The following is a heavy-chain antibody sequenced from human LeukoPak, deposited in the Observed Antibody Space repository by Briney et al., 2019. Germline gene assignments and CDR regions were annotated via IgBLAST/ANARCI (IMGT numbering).Heavy chain of an antibody. CDR2: IYSGGST. J-gene: IGHJ4*02. Sequence: GGSLRLSCAASGFTFSSYAMSWVRQAPGKGLEWVSVIYSGGSTYYADSVKGRFTISRDNSKNTLYLQMNSLRAEDTAVYYCARVIVATITRGGYFDYWGQGTLVTVSS. V-gene: IGHV3-53*01. D-gene: IGHD5-12*01. CDR3: ARVIVATITRGGYFDY. CDR1: GFTFSSYA.